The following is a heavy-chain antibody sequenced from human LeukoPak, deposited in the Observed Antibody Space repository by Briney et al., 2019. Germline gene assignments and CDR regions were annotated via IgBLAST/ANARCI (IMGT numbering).Heavy chain of an antibody. Sequence: GGSLGLSCEASGLTFSSYAMHGVRQAPGKGREGGAVISYDGSNKYYADSVKGRFTISRDNSKNTLYLQMNSLRAEDTAVYYCARTYYYGSGSYDAFDIWGQGTMVTVSS. CDR3: ARTYYYGSGSYDAFDI. CDR2: ISYDGSNK. J-gene: IGHJ3*02. V-gene: IGHV3-30-3*01. CDR1: GLTFSSYA. D-gene: IGHD3-10*01.